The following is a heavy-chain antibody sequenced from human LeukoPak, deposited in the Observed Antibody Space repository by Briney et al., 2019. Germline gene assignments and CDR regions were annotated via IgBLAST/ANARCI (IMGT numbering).Heavy chain of an antibody. CDR1: GFSFNTYS. CDR3: ARDPGLSGYYFDY. J-gene: IGHJ4*02. D-gene: IGHD5-12*01. V-gene: IGHV3-48*01. CDR2: ISSSSSTI. Sequence: GGSLRLSCAASGFSFNTYSMNWVRQAPGKGPEWLSYISSSSSTIYYADSVKGRFTISRDNAENSLYLQMNSLRAEDTAVYYCARDPGLSGYYFDYWGQGTRVTVSS.